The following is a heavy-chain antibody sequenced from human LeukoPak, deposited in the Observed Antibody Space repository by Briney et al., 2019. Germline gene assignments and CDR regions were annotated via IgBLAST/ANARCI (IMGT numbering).Heavy chain of an antibody. CDR1: GGSISSYY. D-gene: IGHD5-18*01. CDR2: IYYSGST. Sequence: SETLSLTCTVSGGSISSYYWSWIRQTPGKGLEWIGYIYYSGSTNYKSSLKSRVSILVDTSKNQFSLKLSSVTAADTAVYYCARQAYSYGLDYWGQGTLVTVSS. V-gene: IGHV4-59*08. CDR3: ARQAYSYGLDY. J-gene: IGHJ4*02.